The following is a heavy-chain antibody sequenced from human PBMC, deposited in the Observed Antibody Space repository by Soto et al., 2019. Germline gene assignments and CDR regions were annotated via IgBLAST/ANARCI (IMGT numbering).Heavy chain of an antibody. D-gene: IGHD3-22*01. CDR3: ARDMIVVAGLYHFDY. V-gene: IGHV4-39*02. Sequence: QLQLQESGPGLVKPSETLSLTCIVSGGPIRSASYYWGWIRQPPGKGPEWIGSIFFTGTTYYNPSLKSRLTISVDTSKNQFSLRLSSVTAADTAVYYCARDMIVVAGLYHFDYWGQGTLVTVSS. CDR2: IFFTGTT. J-gene: IGHJ4*02. CDR1: GGPIRSASYY.